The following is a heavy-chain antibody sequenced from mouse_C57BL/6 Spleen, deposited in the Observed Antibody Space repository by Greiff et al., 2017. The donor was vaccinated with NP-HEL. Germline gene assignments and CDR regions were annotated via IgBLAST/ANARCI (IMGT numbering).Heavy chain of an antibody. CDR1: GYTFTSYW. D-gene: IGHD2-4*01. J-gene: IGHJ4*01. CDR2: IYPGSGST. CDR3: ARSGIYYDYDAGYAMDY. Sequence: VQLQQPGAELVKPGASVKMSCKASGYTFTSYWITWVKQRPGQGLEWIGDIYPGSGSTNYNEKFKSKATLTVDTSSSTAYMQLSSLTSEDSAVYYCARSGIYYDYDAGYAMDYWGQGTSVTVSS. V-gene: IGHV1-55*01.